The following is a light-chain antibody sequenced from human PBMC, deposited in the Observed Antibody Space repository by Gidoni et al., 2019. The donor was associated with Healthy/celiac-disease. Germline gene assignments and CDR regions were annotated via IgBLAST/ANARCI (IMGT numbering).Light chain of an antibody. CDR3: QQRSNWPRT. CDR1: QSVSSY. J-gene: IGKJ1*01. V-gene: IGKV3-11*01. Sequence: EIVFTQSPATLSLSPGERANLSWRASQSVSSYLAWYQQKPGQAPRLLIYDASNRATGIPARFSGSGSGTDFTLTISSLEPEDFAVYYCQQRSNWPRTFGQGTKVEIK. CDR2: DAS.